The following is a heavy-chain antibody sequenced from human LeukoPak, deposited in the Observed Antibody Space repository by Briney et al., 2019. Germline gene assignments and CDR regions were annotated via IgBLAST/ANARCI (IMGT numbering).Heavy chain of an antibody. V-gene: IGHV3-21*01. D-gene: IGHD6-6*01. Sequence: GGSLRLSCAASGFTISSYSMNWGRQAPGKGLEWVSYISSSSTHIYYADSVKGRFTISRDNARNSLYLQMNSLRAEDTAIYYCARSEHSSSSFDYWGQGTLVTVSS. J-gene: IGHJ4*02. CDR2: ISSSSTHI. CDR3: ARSEHSSSSFDY. CDR1: GFTISSYS.